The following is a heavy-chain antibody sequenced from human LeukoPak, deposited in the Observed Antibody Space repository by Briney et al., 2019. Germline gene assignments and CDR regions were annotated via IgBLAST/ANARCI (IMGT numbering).Heavy chain of an antibody. CDR3: AGGVGWYFDY. CDR2: ISYDGSNK. J-gene: IGHJ4*02. V-gene: IGHV3-30*04. D-gene: IGHD3-16*01. Sequence: PGGSLRLSCAASGFTFSSYAMHWVRQAPGKGLEWVAVISYDGSNKYYADSVKGRFTISRDNSKNTLYLQMNSLRAEDTAVYYLAGGVGWYFDYWGREPWSPSPQ. CDR1: GFTFSSYA.